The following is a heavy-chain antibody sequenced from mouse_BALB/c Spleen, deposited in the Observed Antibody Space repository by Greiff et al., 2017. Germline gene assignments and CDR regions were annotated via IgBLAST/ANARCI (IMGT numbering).Heavy chain of an antibody. CDR1: GYTFTSYW. CDR3: TRSRVHWYCDV. J-gene: IGHJ1*01. V-gene: IGHV1-5*01. CDR2: IYPGNSDT. Sequence: EVKLVESGTVLARPGASVKMSCKASGYTFTSYWMHWVKQRPGQGLEWIGAIYPGNSDTSYNQKFKGKAKLTAVTSTSTAYMELSSLTNEDSAVYYCTRSRVHWYCDVWGAGTTVTVSS.